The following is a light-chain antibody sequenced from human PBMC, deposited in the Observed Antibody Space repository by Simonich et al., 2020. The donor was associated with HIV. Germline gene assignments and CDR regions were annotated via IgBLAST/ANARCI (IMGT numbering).Light chain of an antibody. Sequence: EIVLTQSPATLSLSPGERATLSCRASQSVSSSYLAWYQQKPGLAPRLLIYDASSRATGIPYRFSGSGSGTDFTLTISSLEPEDFAVYYCQQRSNWPPGNTFGGGTKVEIK. J-gene: IGKJ4*01. CDR1: QSVSSSY. CDR2: DAS. CDR3: QQRSNWPPGNT. V-gene: IGKV3D-20*02.